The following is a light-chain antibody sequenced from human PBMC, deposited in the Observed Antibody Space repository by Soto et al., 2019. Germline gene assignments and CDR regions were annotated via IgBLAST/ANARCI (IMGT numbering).Light chain of an antibody. J-gene: IGKJ4*01. Sequence: EIVFTQSPGTLSLSPGDRATLSCRASQSFHTNYLAWYQHRPGQAPRLLIYGASIRASGIPERFSGRGSGTDFTLTISRLEPEDSAVYYCQHYDSSPGFTFGGGTKVDIK. CDR2: GAS. V-gene: IGKV3-20*01. CDR1: QSFHTNY. CDR3: QHYDSSPGFT.